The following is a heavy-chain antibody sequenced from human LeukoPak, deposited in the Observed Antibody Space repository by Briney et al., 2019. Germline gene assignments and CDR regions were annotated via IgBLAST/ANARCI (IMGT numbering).Heavy chain of an antibody. CDR2: IYYSGST. D-gene: IGHD3-9*01. CDR3: AGQYFDWLSY. J-gene: IGHJ4*02. Sequence: PSETLSLTCTVSGGSISSYYWSWIRQPPGKGLEWIGSIYYSGSTYYNPSLKSRVTISVDTSKNQFSLKLSSVTAADTAVYYCAGQYFDWLSYWGQGTLVTVSS. CDR1: GGSISSYY. V-gene: IGHV4-59*08.